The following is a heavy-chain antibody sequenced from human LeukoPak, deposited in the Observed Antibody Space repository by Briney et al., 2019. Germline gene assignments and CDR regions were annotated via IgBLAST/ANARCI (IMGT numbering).Heavy chain of an antibody. J-gene: IGHJ2*01. D-gene: IGHD3-22*01. CDR3: ARDQSSMIVVQTTNWFFDL. V-gene: IGHV3-7*01. Sequence: GGSLRPSCAASGFTFSNYWMSWVRRAPGKGLEWLANINQDGSEIYYVDSVKGRFTISRDNGKNSLYLQINSLRADDTAVYYCARDQSSMIVVQTTNWFFDLWGRGTLVTVSS. CDR2: INQDGSEI. CDR1: GFTFSNYW.